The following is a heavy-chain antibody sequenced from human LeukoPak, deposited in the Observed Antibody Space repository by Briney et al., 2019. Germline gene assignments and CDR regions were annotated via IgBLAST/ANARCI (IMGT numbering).Heavy chain of an antibody. CDR1: GGSISSYY. J-gene: IGHJ2*01. CDR2: TYYSGST. D-gene: IGHD3-22*01. V-gene: IGHV4-59*01. CDR3: ARDYYDSSGYWYFDL. Sequence: SETLSLTCTVSGGSISSYYWSWIRQPPGKGLEWIGYTYYSGSTNYNPSLKSRVTISVDTSKNQFSLKLSSVTAADTAVYYCARDYYDSSGYWYFDLWGRGTLVTVSS.